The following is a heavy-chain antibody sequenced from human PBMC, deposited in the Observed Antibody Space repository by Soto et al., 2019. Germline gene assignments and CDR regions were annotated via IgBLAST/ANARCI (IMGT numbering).Heavy chain of an antibody. CDR3: SKGYPPRDQLGNLPGDF. CDR2: INPSGGST. Sequence: QVQLVQSGAEVMQPGASVKVSCKASGYTFTSYYIQWVRQAPGQGLEWMGIINPSGGSTNYAQKCQGRVTMTRDTSTRTVYMELSRLRSEDTAIYYCSKGYPPRDQLGNLPGDFWGQGTLVTVSS. J-gene: IGHJ4*02. CDR1: GYTFTSYY. D-gene: IGHD1-1*01. V-gene: IGHV1-46*03.